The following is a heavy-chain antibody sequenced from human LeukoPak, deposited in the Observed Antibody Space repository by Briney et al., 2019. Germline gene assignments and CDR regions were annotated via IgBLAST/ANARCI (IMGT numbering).Heavy chain of an antibody. D-gene: IGHD2-15*01. V-gene: IGHV1-69*01. CDR2: IIPIFGTA. CDR1: GGTFSSYA. Sequence: SVKVSCKASGGTFSSYAISWVRQAPGQGVEWMGGIIPIFGTANYAQKFQGGVTITADESTSPAYIELSSLRSENTAVYYCARDGGYCSGGSCYTLSDYWGQGTLVT. CDR3: ARDGGYCSGGSCYTLSDY. J-gene: IGHJ4*02.